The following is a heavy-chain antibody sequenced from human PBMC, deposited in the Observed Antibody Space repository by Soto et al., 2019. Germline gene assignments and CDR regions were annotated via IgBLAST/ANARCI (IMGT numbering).Heavy chain of an antibody. CDR2: IGGSGATT. D-gene: IGHD6-6*01. Sequence: GGCLRLSCVACGCTFSNYAISLLRRAQGKALGWVSGIGGSGATTYYADSVKGRVTISRDNSKNTLSLQMNSLRAEDTAVYYCAKDQGIASRPRWFDPWGKGPLVTVSS. V-gene: IGHV3-23*01. J-gene: IGHJ5*02. CDR1: GCTFSNYA. CDR3: AKDQGIASRPRWFDP.